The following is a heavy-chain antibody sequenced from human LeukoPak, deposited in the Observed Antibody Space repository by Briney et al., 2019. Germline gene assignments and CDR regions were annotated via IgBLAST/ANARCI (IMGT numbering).Heavy chain of an antibody. CDR2: INPSGGST. Sequence: GASVKVSCKASGYTFTSYYMNWVRQAPGQGLEWMGIINPSGGSTNYAQKFQGRVTMTRDTSTSTVYMELSSLRSEDTAVYYCARGRQLWTFDYWGQGTLVTVSS. D-gene: IGHD5-18*01. CDR3: ARGRQLWTFDY. J-gene: IGHJ4*02. V-gene: IGHV1-46*01. CDR1: GYTFTSYY.